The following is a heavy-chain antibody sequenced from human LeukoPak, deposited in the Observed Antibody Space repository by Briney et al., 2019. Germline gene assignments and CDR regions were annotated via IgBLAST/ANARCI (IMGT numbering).Heavy chain of an antibody. CDR1: GFNFYIYT. D-gene: IGHD3-10*01. J-gene: IGHJ4*02. Sequence: GGSLRLSCAASGFNFYIYTMNWVRQAPGKGLEWVSFISGNSAYIYYADSVKGRFTISRDNAKNSLYLQMNSLRAEDTAVYYCARGEYGSGSYHIDYWGQGTLVTVSS. V-gene: IGHV3-21*01. CDR3: ARGEYGSGSYHIDY. CDR2: ISGNSAYI.